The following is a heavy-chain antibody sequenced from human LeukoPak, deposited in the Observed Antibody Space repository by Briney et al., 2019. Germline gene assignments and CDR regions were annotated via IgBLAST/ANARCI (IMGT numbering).Heavy chain of an antibody. J-gene: IGHJ3*01. Sequence: GESLKISCKGSGYSFTSYWISWVRQMPGKGLEWMGIIYPGDSDTRYSPSFQGQVTISADKSVNTAYLQWSSLKASDTAMYYCARPNITSYYDSRGYDAFDVWGQGTMVTVYS. D-gene: IGHD3-22*01. V-gene: IGHV5-51*01. CDR1: GYSFTSYW. CDR3: ARPNITSYYDSRGYDAFDV. CDR2: IYPGDSDT.